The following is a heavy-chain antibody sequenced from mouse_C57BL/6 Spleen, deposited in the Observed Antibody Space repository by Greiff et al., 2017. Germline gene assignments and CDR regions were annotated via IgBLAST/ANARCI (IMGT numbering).Heavy chain of an antibody. J-gene: IGHJ2*01. V-gene: IGHV14-3*01. D-gene: IGHD1-1*01. Sequence: VQLKESVAELVRPGASVKLSCTASGFNIKNTYMHWVKQRPEQGLEWIGRIDPANGNTKYAPKFQGKAPITAYTSSNTAYLQLSSLTSEDTAIYYCARQDYYGSSPGNFDYWGQGTTLTVSS. CDR2: IDPANGNT. CDR1: GFNIKNTY. CDR3: ARQDYYGSSPGNFDY.